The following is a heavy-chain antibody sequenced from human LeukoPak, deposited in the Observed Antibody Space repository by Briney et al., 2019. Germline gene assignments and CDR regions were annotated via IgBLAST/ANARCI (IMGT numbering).Heavy chain of an antibody. Sequence: GGSLRLSCAASGFSLSTYGVSWVRQPPGKGLEWVSGITGTGGSTYYADSVKGRFTVSRDNSKNTLYLQLNSLRADDTAVYYCAHRGNYFDDWGQGTLVTVSS. D-gene: IGHD3-16*01. V-gene: IGHV3-23*01. J-gene: IGHJ4*02. CDR2: ITGTGGST. CDR3: AHRGNYFDD. CDR1: GFSLSTYG.